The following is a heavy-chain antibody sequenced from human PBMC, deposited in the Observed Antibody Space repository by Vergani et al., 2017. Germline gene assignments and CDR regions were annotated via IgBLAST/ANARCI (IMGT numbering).Heavy chain of an antibody. J-gene: IGHJ4*02. CDR1: GYSFTSYW. V-gene: IGHV5-51*01. D-gene: IGHD6-6*01. CDR2: IYPGDSDT. CDR3: ARRPQYSSSAGPYYFDY. Sequence: EVQLVPSGAEVKKPGESLKISCKGSGYSFTSYWIGWVRQMPGKGLEWMGIIYPGDSDTRYSPSFQGQVTISADKSISTAYLQWSSLKASDTAMYYCARRPQYSSSAGPYYFDYWGQGTLVTVSS.